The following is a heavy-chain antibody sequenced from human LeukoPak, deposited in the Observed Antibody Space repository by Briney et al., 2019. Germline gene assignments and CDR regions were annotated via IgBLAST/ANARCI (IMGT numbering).Heavy chain of an antibody. CDR2: INPSTGGT. J-gene: IGHJ4*02. CDR1: GYTFTDYY. CDR3: ARDFQNNKWYGGPGYYFDF. V-gene: IGHV1-2*02. Sequence: ASVKVSCKASGYTFTDYYIHWVRQAPGQGLEWMGWINPSTGGTNYAQNFQGRVTMTTDTSITTAYMVLTSLRSDDTAVYYCARDFQNNKWYGGPGYYFDFWGQGTLVTVSS. D-gene: IGHD1-26*01.